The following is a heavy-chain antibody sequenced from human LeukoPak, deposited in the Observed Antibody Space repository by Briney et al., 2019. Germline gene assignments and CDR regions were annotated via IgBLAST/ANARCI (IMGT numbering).Heavy chain of an antibody. CDR2: IYSGDST. J-gene: IGHJ3*02. CDR1: GFTVSSNY. V-gene: IGHV3-53*04. Sequence: GGSLRLSCAASGFTVSSNYMSWVRQAPGKGLEWVSVIYSGDSTYYADSVKGRFTISRHNSKNTLYLQMNSLRAEDTAVYYCAREGYYDSSGYAFDIWGQGTMVTVSS. D-gene: IGHD3-22*01. CDR3: AREGYYDSSGYAFDI.